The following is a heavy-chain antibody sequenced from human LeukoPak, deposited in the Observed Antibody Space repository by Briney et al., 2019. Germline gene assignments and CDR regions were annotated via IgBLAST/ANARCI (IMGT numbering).Heavy chain of an antibody. Sequence: GESLRLSCAASGFLFSSYRMNWVRQAPGKGLEWVSCISSSSSYIYYADSVKGRFTISRDNAKNSLYLQMNSLRAEDTAVYYCARDYDFWSGYYIWFDPWGQGTLVTVSS. D-gene: IGHD3-3*01. CDR1: GFLFSSYR. CDR2: ISSSSSYI. V-gene: IGHV3-21*01. CDR3: ARDYDFWSGYYIWFDP. J-gene: IGHJ5*02.